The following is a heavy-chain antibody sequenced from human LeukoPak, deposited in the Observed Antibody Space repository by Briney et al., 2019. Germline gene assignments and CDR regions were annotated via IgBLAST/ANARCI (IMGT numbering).Heavy chain of an antibody. Sequence: GGSLRLSRAASGFTFSNYAMSWVRLAPGKGLEWVSSISGTGDYTYYADSVKGRFTISRDNSKNTLYLQMNSLRVEDTAVYYCAKDATNYYDSSGYYYSWFDPWGQGTLVTVSS. CDR1: GFTFSNYA. V-gene: IGHV3-23*01. J-gene: IGHJ5*02. CDR3: AKDATNYYDSSGYYYSWFDP. D-gene: IGHD3-22*01. CDR2: ISGTGDYT.